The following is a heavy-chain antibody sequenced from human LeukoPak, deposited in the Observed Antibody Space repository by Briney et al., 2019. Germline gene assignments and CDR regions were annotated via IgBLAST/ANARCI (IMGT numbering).Heavy chain of an antibody. Sequence: GGSLRLSCAASGFTYSSYWRRWVRQAPGKGLEWVANIKQDGSEKYYVDSEKGRFTISRDNAKNSLYLQMNSLRAEDTAVYYCARERDISPIGGGGGYWGQGTLVTVSS. CDR1: GFTYSSYW. CDR3: ARERDISPIGGGGGY. J-gene: IGHJ4*02. V-gene: IGHV3-7*01. CDR2: IKQDGSEK. D-gene: IGHD3-22*01.